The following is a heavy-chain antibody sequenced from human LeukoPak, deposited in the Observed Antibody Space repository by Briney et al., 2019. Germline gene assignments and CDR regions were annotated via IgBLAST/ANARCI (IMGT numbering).Heavy chain of an antibody. CDR2: IYYSGST. CDR3: ASGIVGATYGSIDI. J-gene: IGHJ3*02. V-gene: IGHV4-59*01. CDR1: GGSISSYY. D-gene: IGHD1-26*01. Sequence: ASETLSLTCTVSGGSISSYYWSWIRQPPGKGLEWIGYIYYSGSTNYNPSLKSRVTISVDTSKNHFSLKLSSVTAADTAVYYCASGIVGATYGSIDIWGQGTMVTVSS.